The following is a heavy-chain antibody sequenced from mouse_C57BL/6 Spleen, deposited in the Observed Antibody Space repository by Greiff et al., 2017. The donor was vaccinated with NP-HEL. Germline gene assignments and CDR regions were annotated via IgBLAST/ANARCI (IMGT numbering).Heavy chain of an antibody. V-gene: IGHV5-17*01. CDR3: ASQTVWEAMDY. CDR2: ISSGSSTN. CDR1: GFTFSDYG. Sequence: EVQLVESGGGLVKPGGSLKLSCAASGFTFSDYGMHWVRQAPEKGLEWVAYISSGSSTNYYADTVKGRFTISRDNAKNTLFLQMTSLRSEDTAMYYCASQTVWEAMDYWGQGTSVTVSS. D-gene: IGHD4-1*01. J-gene: IGHJ4*01.